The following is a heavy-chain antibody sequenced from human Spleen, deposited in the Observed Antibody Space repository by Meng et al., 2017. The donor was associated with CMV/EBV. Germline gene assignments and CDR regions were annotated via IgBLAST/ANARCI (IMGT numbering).Heavy chain of an antibody. Sequence: GESLKISCAASGFTFSSYAMSWVRQAPGKGLEWVSGICGTGGSTYYADSVKGRFTISRDNSMSTLYLQMNSLRAEDTAIYYCAKEEPHFDHWGQGTLVTVSS. CDR2: ICGTGGST. J-gene: IGHJ4*02. D-gene: IGHD1-26*01. CDR1: GFTFSSYA. CDR3: AKEEPHFDH. V-gene: IGHV3-23*01.